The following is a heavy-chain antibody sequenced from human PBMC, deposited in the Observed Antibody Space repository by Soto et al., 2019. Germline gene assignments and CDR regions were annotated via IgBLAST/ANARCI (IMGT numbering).Heavy chain of an antibody. D-gene: IGHD3-10*01. V-gene: IGHV3-53*04. CDR3: ARKTDSIRSGGDV. J-gene: IGHJ6*04. CDR2: IYSGGDT. CDR1: GFAVRHNY. Sequence: EVQLVESGGGLVQPGGSLRLSCTASGFAVRHNYMTWVRQAPGKGLEWVSLIYSGGDTAYADSVKGRFTISRHTPQNTLYLQITSLIAEDTAVYYCARKTDSIRSGGDVWGKGTAVTVSS.